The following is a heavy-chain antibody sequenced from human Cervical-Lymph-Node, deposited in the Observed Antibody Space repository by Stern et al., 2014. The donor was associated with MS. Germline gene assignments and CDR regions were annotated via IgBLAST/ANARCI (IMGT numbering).Heavy chain of an antibody. Sequence: VQLVQSGAEVKKPGESLKISCKGSEYNFNTHWIAWVRQMPGKGLEWLGNIYPGNSDTRYNPSLQGQVSISADKSITTAYLHFSSLKASDSAMYFCARHGGPNWNHEAHNWFDPWGQGTLVTGSS. J-gene: IGHJ5*02. CDR2: IYPGNSDT. V-gene: IGHV5-51*03. CDR3: ARHGGPNWNHEAHNWFDP. D-gene: IGHD1-14*01. CDR1: EYNFNTHW.